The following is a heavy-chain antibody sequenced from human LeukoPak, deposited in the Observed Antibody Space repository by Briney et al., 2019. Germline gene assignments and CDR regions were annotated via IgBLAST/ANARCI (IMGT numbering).Heavy chain of an antibody. CDR3: AKEEGWELRYFDL. CDR1: GFSFSRYA. CDR2: ITGNGGST. J-gene: IGHJ2*01. V-gene: IGHV3-23*01. D-gene: IGHD1-26*01. Sequence: QSGGSLRLSCAASGFSFSRYAMSWVRQAPGKGLEWVSAITGNGGSTYYTDSVKGRFTISRDNSKNTLYLQMNSLRVGDTAVYYCAKEEGWELRYFDLWGRGTLVTVSS.